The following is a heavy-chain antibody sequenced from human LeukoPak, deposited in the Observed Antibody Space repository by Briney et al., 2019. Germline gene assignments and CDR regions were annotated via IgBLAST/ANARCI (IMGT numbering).Heavy chain of an antibody. CDR2: IYYSGST. CDR1: GGSISSYY. V-gene: IGHV4-59*01. J-gene: IGHJ4*02. CDR3: ARTSVYFDY. Sequence: SETLSLTCTVSGGSISSYYWSWIRQPPGKGLEWIANIYYSGSTNYNPSLKSRVTISVDTSKNQFSLKLSSVTAADTAVYYCARTSVYFDYWGQGTLVTVSS.